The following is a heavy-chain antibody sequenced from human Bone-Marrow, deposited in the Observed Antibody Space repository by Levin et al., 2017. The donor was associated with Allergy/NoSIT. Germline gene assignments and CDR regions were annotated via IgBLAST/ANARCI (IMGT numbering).Heavy chain of an antibody. V-gene: IGHV4-59*01. D-gene: IGHD6-19*01. CDR2: IFYTGST. CDR1: GGSISSYY. Sequence: SETLSLTCSVSGGSISSYYWSWVRQSPGKTLEWIGNIFYTGSTKYKPSLESRVTISVDTSKNQFSIRLRSLSAADTAMYYCARHHRPSERLEDCVAGSCMGTFDVWG. CDR3: ARHHRPSERLEDCVAGSCMGTFDV. J-gene: IGHJ3*01.